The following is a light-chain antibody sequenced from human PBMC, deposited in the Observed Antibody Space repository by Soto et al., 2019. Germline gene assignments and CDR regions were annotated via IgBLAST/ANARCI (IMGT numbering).Light chain of an antibody. CDR2: EVT. Sequence: QSALTQPASVSGSPGQSITVSCTGTSSDVGGYNYVSWYQQYPGKAPRVMIYEVTNRPSGVSSRFSGSKSGNTASLTISGLQAEDEADYYCSSYTVSVAPYVFGTGTKLTVL. V-gene: IGLV2-14*01. CDR1: SSDVGGYNY. J-gene: IGLJ1*01. CDR3: SSYTVSVAPYV.